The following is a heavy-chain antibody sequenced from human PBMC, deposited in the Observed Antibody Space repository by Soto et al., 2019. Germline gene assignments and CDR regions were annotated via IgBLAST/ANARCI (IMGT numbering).Heavy chain of an antibody. Sequence: QVQLVESGGGVVQPGRSLRLSCAASGFAFSPYAMHWVRQAPGKGLEWVAVLSYDGNDKFYADSVKGRFTISRDNSKNTLYLQMNSLRPEVTAVYYCARGGGFCGDDCYKGGIDHLGQGTLVPVSS. J-gene: IGHJ4*02. CDR1: GFAFSPYA. CDR3: ARGGGFCGDDCYKGGIDH. CDR2: LSYDGNDK. D-gene: IGHD2-21*02. V-gene: IGHV3-30-3*01.